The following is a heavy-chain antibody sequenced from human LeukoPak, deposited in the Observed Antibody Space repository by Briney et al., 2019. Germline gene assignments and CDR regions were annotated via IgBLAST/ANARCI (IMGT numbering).Heavy chain of an antibody. Sequence: SETLSLTCTVSGGSISSYYWSWIRQPPGKGLEWIGYIYYSGSTNYNPSLKSRVTISVDTSKNQFSLKLSSVTAADTAVYYCARAGSGWYEDAFDIWGQGTMVTVSS. CDR3: ARAGSGWYEDAFDI. CDR1: GGSISSYY. J-gene: IGHJ3*02. CDR2: IYYSGST. D-gene: IGHD6-19*01. V-gene: IGHV4-59*01.